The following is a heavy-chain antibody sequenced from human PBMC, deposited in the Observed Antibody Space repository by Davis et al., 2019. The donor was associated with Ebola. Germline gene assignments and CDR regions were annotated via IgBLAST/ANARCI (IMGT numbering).Heavy chain of an antibody. CDR3: ARLYGDYEGGMDV. CDR2: IYPADSDT. Sequence: GESLKISCQGSGYSFTSYWIAWVRPMPGKGLEWIGIIYPADSDTRYSPSFQGQVTISADKSISTAYLQWSSLKASDTAIYYCARLYGDYEGGMDVWGQGTTVTVSS. D-gene: IGHD4-17*01. J-gene: IGHJ6*02. CDR1: GYSFTSYW. V-gene: IGHV5-51*01.